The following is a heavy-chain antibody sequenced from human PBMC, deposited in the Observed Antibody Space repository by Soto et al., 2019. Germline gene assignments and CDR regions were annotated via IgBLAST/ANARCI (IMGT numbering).Heavy chain of an antibody. Sequence: QVQLVQSGAEVKKPGASVKVSCKASGYAFTDYYIHWVRQAPGQGLEWMGRINPDSGDTIFAQNFQGRVTMTRDTSLRTAYMALSRLRSDDTAVYYCARVVFSGWYGYWGQGTLVTVSS. CDR1: GYAFTDYY. V-gene: IGHV1-2*02. CDR2: INPDSGDT. CDR3: ARVVFSGWYGY. J-gene: IGHJ4*02. D-gene: IGHD6-19*01.